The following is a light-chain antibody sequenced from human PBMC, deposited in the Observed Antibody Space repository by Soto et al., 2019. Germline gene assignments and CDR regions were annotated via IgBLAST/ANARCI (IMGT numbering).Light chain of an antibody. CDR1: QSVLYSSNNKNY. CDR2: WAS. Sequence: DIVRTHSPYALAVSLRERATIYCNSSQSVLYSSNNKNYLGWYQQKQGQPPKLLIHWASTRESGVPDRFSGSGYGTDFNLTISSLQAEDVAVYYCQQYYRTPLTFGGGTKVDIK. CDR3: QQYYRTPLT. J-gene: IGKJ4*01. V-gene: IGKV4-1*01.